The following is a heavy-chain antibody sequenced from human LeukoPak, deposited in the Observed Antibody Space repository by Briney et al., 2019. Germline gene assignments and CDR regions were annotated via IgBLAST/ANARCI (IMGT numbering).Heavy chain of an antibody. CDR1: GFNFSSYG. D-gene: IGHD6-13*01. CDR2: IWSDGSTK. J-gene: IGHJ6*02. CDR3: ARGQPPSYYDMDV. Sequence: GGSLRLSCAASGFNFSSYGMHWVRQAPGKGLEWVAVIWSDGSTKYYADSVKGRFTISRDNSKNTLYLQMNSLRAEDTAVYYCARGQPPSYYDMDVWGQGTTVTVSS. V-gene: IGHV3-33*01.